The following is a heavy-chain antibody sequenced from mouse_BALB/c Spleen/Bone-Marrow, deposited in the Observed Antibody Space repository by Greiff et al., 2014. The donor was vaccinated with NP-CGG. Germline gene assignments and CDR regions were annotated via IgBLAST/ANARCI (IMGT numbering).Heavy chain of an antibody. D-gene: IGHD2-1*01. Sequence: EVKLVESGGGLVQPGGSLKLSCAASGFTFSNYGMSWVRQTPDKRLELVATINSNGGSTYYPDSVKGRFTISRDTAKNTLYLRMSSLKSEETAMYYCVRGNYGNNVDYFDFWGQGTTLTVSS. CDR2: INSNGGST. J-gene: IGHJ2*01. CDR3: VRGNYGNNVDYFDF. V-gene: IGHV5-6-3*01. CDR1: GFTFSNYG.